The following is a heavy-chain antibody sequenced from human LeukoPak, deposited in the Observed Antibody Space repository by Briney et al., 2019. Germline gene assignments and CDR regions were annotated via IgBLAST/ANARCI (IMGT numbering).Heavy chain of an antibody. CDR3: ATSYSGNYNDAFDI. CDR2: IYYTGST. V-gene: IGHV4-61*03. Sequence: SETLSLTCTVSGVSISRNSDYWSWIRQPPGKGLEWIGFIYYTGSTDYNPSLKSRVTISVDTSKNRFSLKLSSVTAADTAVYFCATSYSGNYNDAFDIWGQGTMVTVSS. D-gene: IGHD1-26*01. J-gene: IGHJ3*02. CDR1: GVSISRNSDY.